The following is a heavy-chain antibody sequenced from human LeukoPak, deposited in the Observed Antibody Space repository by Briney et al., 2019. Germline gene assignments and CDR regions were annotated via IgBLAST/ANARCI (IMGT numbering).Heavy chain of an antibody. Sequence: GASVKVSCKASGYTFRSFDINWVRRATGQGLEWLGGMNPNSGNTDYAQKFQGRVTFTRNTSISIAYMELSSLTYEDTAVYYCARGETSPPFFYWGQGTLVTVSS. D-gene: IGHD3-3*01. J-gene: IGHJ4*02. CDR1: GYTFRSFD. V-gene: IGHV1-8*03. CDR3: ARGETSPPFFY. CDR2: MNPNSGNT.